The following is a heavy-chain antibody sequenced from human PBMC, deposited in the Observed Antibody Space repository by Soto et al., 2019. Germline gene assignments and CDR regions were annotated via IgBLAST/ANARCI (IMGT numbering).Heavy chain of an antibody. CDR2: MNPNSGNT. CDR3: ARGERRSGYCSGGSCPTLN. CDR1: GYTFTSYD. V-gene: IGHV1-8*01. Sequence: QVQLVQSGAEVKKPGASVKVSCKASGYTFTSYDINWVRQATGQGLEWMGWMNPNSGNTGYAQKFQGRVTMTRNTSISTAYMGLSSLRSEDTAVYYCARGERRSGYCSGGSCPTLNWGQGTLVTVSS. D-gene: IGHD2-15*01. J-gene: IGHJ4*02.